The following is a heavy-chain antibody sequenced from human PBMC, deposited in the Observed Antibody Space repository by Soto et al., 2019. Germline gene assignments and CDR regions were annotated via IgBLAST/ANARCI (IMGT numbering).Heavy chain of an antibody. CDR2: IYYSGST. CDR1: GGSISSYY. V-gene: IGHV4-59*01. Sequence: SLTCTVSGGSISSYYWSWIRQPPGKGLEWSGYIYYSGSTNYNPSLKSRVTISVDTSKNQFSLKLSSVTAADTAVYYYARLKGYWSGGSWYWSTPRFPFDPWGQGXLVTVYS. CDR3: ARLKGYWSGGSWYWSTPRFPFDP. D-gene: IGHD2-15*01. J-gene: IGHJ5*02.